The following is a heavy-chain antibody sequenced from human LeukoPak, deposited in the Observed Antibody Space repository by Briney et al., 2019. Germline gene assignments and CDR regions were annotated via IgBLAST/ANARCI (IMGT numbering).Heavy chain of an antibody. V-gene: IGHV4-38-2*02. Sequence: SETLSLTCTVSGYSISSGYYWGWIRQPPGKGLEWIGSIFHSGSTYDNPSLKSRVTISIDTSKNQFSLKLSSVTAADTAVYYCRVDTPFFDYWGQGTLVTVSS. CDR3: RVDTPFFDY. D-gene: IGHD5-18*01. CDR1: GYSISSGYY. CDR2: IFHSGST. J-gene: IGHJ4*02.